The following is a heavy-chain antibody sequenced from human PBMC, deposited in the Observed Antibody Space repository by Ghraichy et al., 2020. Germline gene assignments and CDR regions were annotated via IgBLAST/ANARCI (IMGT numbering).Heavy chain of an antibody. V-gene: IGHV4-59*01. Sequence: SQTLSLTCTVSGGSISSYYWSWIRQPPGKGLEWIGHIYYRGSTSYNPSLKSRVTISLDTSMNQFSLKLRSVTAADTAIYYCARQWPIAKAFDIWGQGTMVTVSS. J-gene: IGHJ3*02. D-gene: IGHD6-19*01. CDR1: GGSISSYY. CDR2: IYYRGST. CDR3: ARQWPIAKAFDI.